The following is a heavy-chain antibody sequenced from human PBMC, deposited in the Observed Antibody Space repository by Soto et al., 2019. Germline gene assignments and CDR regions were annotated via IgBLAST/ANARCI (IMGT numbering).Heavy chain of an antibody. CDR2: FDPEDGET. CDR3: ATDLAVADHDGLYFQH. V-gene: IGHV1-24*01. J-gene: IGHJ1*01. Sequence: ASVKVSCKVSGYTLTELSMHWVRQAPGKGLEWMGGFDPEDGETIYAQKFQGRVTMTEDQSTDTAYMELSSLRSEDTAVYYCATDLAVADHDGLYFQHWGQGTLVTVSS. D-gene: IGHD6-19*01. CDR1: GYTLTELS.